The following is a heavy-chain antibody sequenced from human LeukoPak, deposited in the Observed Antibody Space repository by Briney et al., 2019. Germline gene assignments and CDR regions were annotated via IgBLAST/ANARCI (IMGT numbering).Heavy chain of an antibody. J-gene: IGHJ4*02. CDR3: ASCKNSGWFGRSCYY. V-gene: IGHV1-2*02. D-gene: IGHD6-19*01. Sequence: GASVKVSCKASGYTFTDYYMYWVRQAPGQGLEYMGWMSPNSGGTNYAQKFQGRVTMTRDTSISTAYMELSSLRSDDTAVDYCASCKNSGWFGRSCYYWGQGALVTVSS. CDR1: GYTFTDYY. CDR2: MSPNSGGT.